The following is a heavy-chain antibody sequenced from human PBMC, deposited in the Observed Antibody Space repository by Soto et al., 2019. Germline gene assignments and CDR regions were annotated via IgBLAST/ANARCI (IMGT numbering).Heavy chain of an antibody. CDR1: GFTFSSYA. Sequence: GGSLRLSCAASGFTFSSYAMSWVRQAPGKGLEWVSAISGSGGSTYYADSVKGRFTISRDNSKNTLYLQMNSLRAEDTAVYYCAKFGRVGATTPYYFDYWGQGTLVTVSS. CDR2: ISGSGGST. CDR3: AKFGRVGATTPYYFDY. V-gene: IGHV3-23*01. D-gene: IGHD1-26*01. J-gene: IGHJ4*02.